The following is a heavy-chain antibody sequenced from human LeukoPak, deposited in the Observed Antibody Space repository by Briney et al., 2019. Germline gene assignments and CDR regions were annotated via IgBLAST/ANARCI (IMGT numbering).Heavy chain of an antibody. Sequence: SETLSLTCTVSGGSITYYYWTWIRQTPGKGLKWIGYIYYSGNTNYNPSLRSRVTISVDTSKNQFSLKLSSVTAADTAVYYCARHGKGAGRDGPGYYGVDVWGQGTTVTISS. J-gene: IGHJ6*02. D-gene: IGHD1-14*01. CDR1: GGSITYYY. CDR3: ARHGKGAGRDGPGYYGVDV. CDR2: IYYSGNT. V-gene: IGHV4-59*08.